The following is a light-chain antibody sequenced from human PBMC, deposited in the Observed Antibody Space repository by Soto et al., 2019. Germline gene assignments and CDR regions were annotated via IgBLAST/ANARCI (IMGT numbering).Light chain of an antibody. Sequence: EIVMTQSPATLSVSPGERATLSCRASQSVSSNLAWYQQKPGQAPRLLIYDAFTRATGIPARFSGSGSRTEFTLTISSLQSEDFAVYYCQQYNNWPPWTFGQGTKVDIK. V-gene: IGKV3-15*01. CDR2: DAF. J-gene: IGKJ1*01. CDR1: QSVSSN. CDR3: QQYNNWPPWT.